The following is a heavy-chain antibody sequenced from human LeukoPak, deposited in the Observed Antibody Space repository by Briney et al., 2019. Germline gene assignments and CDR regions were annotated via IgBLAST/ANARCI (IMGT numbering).Heavy chain of an antibody. CDR1: GGSISNYY. V-gene: IGHV4-59*01. Sequence: PSETLSLTCTVSGGSISNYYWSWIRQPPGKGLEWIAYIDYRGSTTYNPSLKRRVTISVDTSRNQFSLKLSSVTAADTAVYYCARSRSGYSYDHAAFDIRGQGTMVTVSS. CDR2: IDYRGST. J-gene: IGHJ3*02. D-gene: IGHD5-18*01. CDR3: ARSRSGYSYDHAAFDI.